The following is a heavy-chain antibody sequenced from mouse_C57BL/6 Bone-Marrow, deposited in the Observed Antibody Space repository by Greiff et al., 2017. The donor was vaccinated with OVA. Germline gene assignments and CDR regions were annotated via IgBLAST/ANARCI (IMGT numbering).Heavy chain of an antibody. D-gene: IGHD2-3*01. CDR3: ARRYDGYYVLSFAY. CDR1: GYTFTSYW. Sequence: VQLQQPGAELVRPGTSVKLSCKASGYTFTSYWLHWVKQRPGQGLAWIGVIDPSDSYTNYNQKFKGKATLTVDTSSSTAYMQLSSLTSEDSAVYYCARRYDGYYVLSFAYWGQGTLVTVSA. V-gene: IGHV1-59*01. J-gene: IGHJ3*01. CDR2: IDPSDSYT.